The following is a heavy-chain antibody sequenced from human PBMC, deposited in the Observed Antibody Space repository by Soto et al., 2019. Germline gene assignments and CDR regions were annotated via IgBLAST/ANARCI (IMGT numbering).Heavy chain of an antibody. D-gene: IGHD5-18*01. CDR1: GGSISSGDYY. Sequence: QVQLQESGPGLVKPSQTLSLTCTVSGGSISSGDYYWSWIRQPPGKGLEWIGYIYYSGSTYYNPSLKRRVNISVDTSKNQFSLKLSSVTAADTAVYYCARVDTAMDGYVDYWGQGTLVTVSS. CDR3: ARVDTAMDGYVDY. J-gene: IGHJ4*02. V-gene: IGHV4-30-4*01. CDR2: IYYSGST.